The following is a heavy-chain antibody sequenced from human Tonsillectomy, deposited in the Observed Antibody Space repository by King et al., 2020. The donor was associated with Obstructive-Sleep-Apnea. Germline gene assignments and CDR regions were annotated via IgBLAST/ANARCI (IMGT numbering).Heavy chain of an antibody. CDR1: GYTFTSYD. V-gene: IGHV1-8*01. Sequence: VQLVESGAEVKKPGASVKVSCKASGYTFTSYDINLVRQATGQWLEWMGWMNPNSGNTGYAQKFKGRFTMTRKTSISTAYMELSSLRSEDTAVYYCAARGFGELLSGYYYYYYGMDVWGQGTTVTVSS. CDR2: MNPNSGNT. D-gene: IGHD3-10*01. CDR3: AARGFGELLSGYYYYYYGMDV. J-gene: IGHJ6*02.